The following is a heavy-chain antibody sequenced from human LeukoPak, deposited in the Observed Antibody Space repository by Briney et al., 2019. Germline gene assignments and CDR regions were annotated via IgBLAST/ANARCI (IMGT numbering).Heavy chain of an antibody. Sequence: PGGSLRLSCAASGFTFSSYAMSWVRQAPGKGLEWVSAISGSGGSTYYADSVKGRFTISRDNAKNSLYLQMNSLRAEDTAVYYCARAKWSFNFIFDYWGQGTLVTVSS. CDR3: ARAKWSFNFIFDY. CDR1: GFTFSSYA. D-gene: IGHD2-15*01. J-gene: IGHJ4*02. V-gene: IGHV3-23*01. CDR2: ISGSGGST.